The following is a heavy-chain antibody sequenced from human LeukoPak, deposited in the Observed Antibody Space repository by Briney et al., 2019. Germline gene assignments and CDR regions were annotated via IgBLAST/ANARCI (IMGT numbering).Heavy chain of an antibody. D-gene: IGHD3-22*01. Sequence: GGSLRLSCAASGFTLTRGYMSWAWQAPGKGLDWVSVIYSGGSTYYADSVTGRFTISRENSNNTVYHQMISLGAEDKAGNYCARCYDYYDNSGAPFDPWGQGTLVTVSS. CDR3: ARCYDYYDNSGAPFDP. CDR2: IYSGGST. J-gene: IGHJ5*02. CDR1: GFTLTRGY. V-gene: IGHV3-53*01.